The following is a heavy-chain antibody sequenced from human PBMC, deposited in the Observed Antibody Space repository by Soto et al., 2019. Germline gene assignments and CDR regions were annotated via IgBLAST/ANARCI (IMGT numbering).Heavy chain of an antibody. CDR3: ARVTVTADYFDY. V-gene: IGHV1-46*01. J-gene: IGHJ4*02. CDR2: INPSGGST. Sequence: ASVKVSCKASGYTFTGYYMHWVRQAPGQGLEWMGIINPSGGSTSYAQKFQGRVTMTRDTSTSTVYMELISLRSEDTAVYYCARVTVTADYFDYWGQGTLVTVSS. CDR1: GYTFTGYY. D-gene: IGHD4-4*01.